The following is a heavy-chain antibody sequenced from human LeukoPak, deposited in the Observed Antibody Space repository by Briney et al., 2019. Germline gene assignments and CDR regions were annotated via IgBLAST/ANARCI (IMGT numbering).Heavy chain of an antibody. V-gene: IGHV4-39*07. CDR3: ARGNSRYSYPLTYYFDY. D-gene: IGHD5-18*01. CDR1: GGSISSSNYY. Sequence: PSETLSLTCTVSGGSISSSNYYWGWIRQPPGKGLEWIGSIYHSGSTYYNPSLKSRVTISVDTSKNQFSLKLSSVTAADTAVYYCARGNSRYSYPLTYYFDYWGQGTLVTVSS. J-gene: IGHJ4*02. CDR2: IYHSGST.